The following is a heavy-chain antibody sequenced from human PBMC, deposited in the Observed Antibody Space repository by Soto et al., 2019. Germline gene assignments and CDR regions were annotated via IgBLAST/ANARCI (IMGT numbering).Heavy chain of an antibody. CDR2: IIPIFGTA. CDR3: ARPVSSSATWFDP. V-gene: IGHV1-69*12. D-gene: IGHD6-25*01. CDR1: GGTFSSYA. J-gene: IGHJ5*02. Sequence: QVQLVQSGAEVKKPGSSVKVSCKASGGTFSSYAISWVRQAPGQGLEWMGGIIPIFGTANYAQKFQGRVTITADDSTSPASMALSRLGPEDTAVYYCARPVSSSATWFDPWGQGTLVTVSS.